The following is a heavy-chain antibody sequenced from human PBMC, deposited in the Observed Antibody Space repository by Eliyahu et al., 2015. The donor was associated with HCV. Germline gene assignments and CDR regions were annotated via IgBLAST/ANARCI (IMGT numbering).Heavy chain of an antibody. Sequence: VQPGGSLRLSCAASGFTFSSYAMSWVRQAPGKXLEWVSGISGSGGGTYYADSVKGRFTISRDNSKNTLYLQMNSLRAEDTAAXYCAKEWRHITYHDAFDIWGQGTMVTVSS. CDR1: GFTFSSYA. J-gene: IGHJ3*02. CDR3: AKEWRHITYHDAFDI. D-gene: IGHD1-14*01. V-gene: IGHV3-23*01. CDR2: ISGSGGGT.